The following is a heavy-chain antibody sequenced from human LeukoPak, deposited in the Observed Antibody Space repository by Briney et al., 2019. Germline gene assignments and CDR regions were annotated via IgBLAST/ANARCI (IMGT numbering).Heavy chain of an antibody. CDR1: GYTFTSYY. CDR3: ASRTSDYPPRYYYYGMDV. V-gene: IGHV1-46*01. CDR2: INPSGGST. Sequence: ASVKVSCKAPGYTFTSYYMHWVRQAPGQGLEWMGIINPSGGSTSYAQKFQGRVTMTRDTSTSTVYMELSSLRSEDTAVYYCASRTSDYPPRYYYYGMDVWGQGTTVTVSS. J-gene: IGHJ6*02. D-gene: IGHD4-17*01.